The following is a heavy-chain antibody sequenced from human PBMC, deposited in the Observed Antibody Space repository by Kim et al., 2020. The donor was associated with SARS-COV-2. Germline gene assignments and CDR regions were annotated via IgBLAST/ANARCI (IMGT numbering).Heavy chain of an antibody. Sequence: GGSLRLSCAASGFTFDDYAMHWVRQAPGKGLEWVSGISWNGGSIGYADSVKGRFTISRDNAKNSLYLQMNSLRAEDTALYYCAKDNGSASDYYYYGMDVWGQGTTVTVSS. D-gene: IGHD3-10*01. CDR1: GFTFDDYA. CDR3: AKDNGSASDYYYYGMDV. J-gene: IGHJ6*02. V-gene: IGHV3-9*01. CDR2: ISWNGGSI.